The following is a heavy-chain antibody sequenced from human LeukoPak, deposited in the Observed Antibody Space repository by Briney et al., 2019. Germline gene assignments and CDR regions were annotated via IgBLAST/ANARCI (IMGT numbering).Heavy chain of an antibody. D-gene: IGHD6-13*01. Sequence: GASVKVSCKASGYTFTNYGINWVRQATGQGLEWMGWMNPNSGNTGYAQKFQGRVTMTRNTSISTAYMELSSLRSEDTAVYYCARRYSSSRFVPEFDYWGQGTLVTVSS. CDR3: ARRYSSSRFVPEFDY. CDR2: MNPNSGNT. CDR1: GYTFTNYG. V-gene: IGHV1-8*01. J-gene: IGHJ4*02.